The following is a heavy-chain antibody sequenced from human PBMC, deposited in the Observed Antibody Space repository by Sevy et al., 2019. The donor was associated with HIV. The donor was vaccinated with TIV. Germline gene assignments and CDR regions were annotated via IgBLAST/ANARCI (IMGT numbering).Heavy chain of an antibody. CDR3: ARGGSDGNY. CDR2: INPASGAT. Sequence: ASVKVSCKASGYIFSDYWIYWVRQAPGQGFEWMGWINPASGATVSGQKFQGRVAMTNDTSINTAYMELYRLTSDDTAVYYCARGGSDGNYWGQGSLVTVSS. CDR1: GYIFSDYW. V-gene: IGHV1-2*02. J-gene: IGHJ4*02. D-gene: IGHD5-12*01.